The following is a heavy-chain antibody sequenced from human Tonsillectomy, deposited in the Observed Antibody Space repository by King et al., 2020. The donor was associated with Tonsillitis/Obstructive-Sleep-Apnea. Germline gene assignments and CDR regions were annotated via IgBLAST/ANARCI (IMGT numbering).Heavy chain of an antibody. D-gene: IGHD5-12*01. J-gene: IGHJ4*02. CDR2: ISLYSGIT. V-gene: IGHV1-46*01. CDR3: ARDDVVARYIDS. CDR1: GYTFTRYY. Sequence: QLVQSVGEVKKPVASGKVSCKASGYTFTRYYMHWVRQARGQGLEWWGIISLYSGITTYAQKFQGRVTMTRDTSTSTVYMVLSSLGSEDTAVYYCARDDVVARYIDSWGQGTLVTVSS.